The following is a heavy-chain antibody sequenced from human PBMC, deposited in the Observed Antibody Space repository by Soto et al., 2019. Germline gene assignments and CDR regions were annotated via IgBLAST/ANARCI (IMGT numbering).Heavy chain of an antibody. CDR3: ARVGSGWDYGMDV. J-gene: IGHJ6*02. V-gene: IGHV3-30-3*01. CDR2: ISYDGSNK. Sequence: PGGSLRLCCAASGFTFSSYAMHWVRQAPGKGLEWVAVISYDGSNKYYADSVKGRFTISRDNSKNTLYLQMNSLRAEDTAVYYCARVGSGWDYGMDVWGQGTTVTVSS. D-gene: IGHD6-19*01. CDR1: GFTFSSYA.